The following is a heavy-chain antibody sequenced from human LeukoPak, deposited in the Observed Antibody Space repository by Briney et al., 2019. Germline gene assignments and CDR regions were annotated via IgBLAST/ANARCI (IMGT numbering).Heavy chain of an antibody. CDR2: IYTSGST. J-gene: IGHJ3*02. V-gene: IGHV4-4*07. D-gene: IGHD3-22*01. CDR1: GGSISSYY. Sequence: SETLSLTCTVSGGSISSYYWSWIRQPAGKGLEWIGRIYTSGSTNYNPSLKSRVTMSVDTSKNQFSLKLSSVTAADTAVYYCARESKGYYYDSSGYYYGAFDIWGQGTMVTVSS. CDR3: ARESKGYYYDSSGYYYGAFDI.